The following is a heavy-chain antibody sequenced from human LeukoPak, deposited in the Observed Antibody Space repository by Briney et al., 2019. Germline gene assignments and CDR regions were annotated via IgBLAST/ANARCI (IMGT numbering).Heavy chain of an antibody. D-gene: IGHD4-23*01. CDR2: ISSNGGST. Sequence: GGSLRLSCAASGFTFSSYAMHWVRQAPGKGLEYVSAISSNGGSTYYANSVKGRFTISRDNSKNTLYLQMGSLRAEDMAVYYCARANPYGGLDYWGQGTLVTVSS. J-gene: IGHJ4*02. CDR1: GFTFSSYA. CDR3: ARANPYGGLDY. V-gene: IGHV3-64*01.